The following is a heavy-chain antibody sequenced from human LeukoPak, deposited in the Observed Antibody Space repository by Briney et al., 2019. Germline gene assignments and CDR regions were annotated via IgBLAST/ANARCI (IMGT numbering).Heavy chain of an antibody. Sequence: SETLSLTCTVSGGSISSYYWSWIRQPPGKGLEWIGYIYYSGSTYYNPSLKSRVTISVDTSKNQFSLKLSSVTAADTAVYYCARDTPYYQRAFDIWGQGTMVTVSS. D-gene: IGHD2-2*01. CDR3: ARDTPYYQRAFDI. J-gene: IGHJ3*02. CDR1: GGSISSYY. V-gene: IGHV4-59*12. CDR2: IYYSGST.